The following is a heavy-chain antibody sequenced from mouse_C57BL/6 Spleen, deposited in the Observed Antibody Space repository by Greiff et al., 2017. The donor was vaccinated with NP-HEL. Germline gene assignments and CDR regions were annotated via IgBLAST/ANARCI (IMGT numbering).Heavy chain of an antibody. D-gene: IGHD1-1*01. J-gene: IGHJ1*03. CDR1: GYTFTSYW. Sequence: QVQLKQPGAELVKPGASVKLSCKASGYTFTSYWMHWVKQRPGQGLEWIGMIHPNSGSTNYNEKFKSKATLTVDKSSSTAYMQLSSLTSEDSAVYYCARGGYGSSYEGYFDVWGTGTTVTVSS. CDR3: ARGGYGSSYEGYFDV. CDR2: IHPNSGST. V-gene: IGHV1-64*01.